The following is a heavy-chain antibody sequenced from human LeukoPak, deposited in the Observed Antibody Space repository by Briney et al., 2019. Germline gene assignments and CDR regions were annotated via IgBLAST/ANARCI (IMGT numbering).Heavy chain of an antibody. J-gene: IGHJ5*02. D-gene: IGHD2-2*01. CDR1: GGSISSYY. CDR3: ASAVPFDCSSTSCYEFYNWFDP. Sequence: SGTLSLTCTVSGGSISSYYWSWIRQPPGKGLGWIGYIYYSGSTNYNPSLKSRVTISVDTSKNQFSLKLSSVTAADTAVYYCASAVPFDCSSTSCYEFYNWFDPWGQGTLVTVSS. CDR2: IYYSGST. V-gene: IGHV4-59*12.